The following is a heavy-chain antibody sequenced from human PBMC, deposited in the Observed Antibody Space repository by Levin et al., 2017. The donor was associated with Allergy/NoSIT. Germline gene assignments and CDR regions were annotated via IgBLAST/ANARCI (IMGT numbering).Heavy chain of an antibody. CDR1: GFTFSRFA. CDR3: AKGRRSDIGCYTGNDY. Sequence: AGGSLRLSCAASGFTFSRFAMSWVRQAPGKGLEWVSSICESADTTHYGDSVKGRFRISRDNSKSMVFLQMDSLRADDTAVYYCAKGRRSDIGCYTGNDYWGQGTLVTVSS. V-gene: IGHV3-23*01. D-gene: IGHD2-2*02. CDR2: ICESADTT. J-gene: IGHJ4*02.